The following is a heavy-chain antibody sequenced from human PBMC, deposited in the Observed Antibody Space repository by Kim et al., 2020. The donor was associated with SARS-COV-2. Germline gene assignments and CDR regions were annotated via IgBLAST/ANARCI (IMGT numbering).Heavy chain of an antibody. D-gene: IGHD3-10*01. Sequence: ASVKVSCKVSGYTLTELSMHWVRQAPGKGLEWMGGFDPEDGETIYAQKFQGRVTMTEDTSTDTAYMELSSLRSEDTAVYYCATSYPGVIITLGDYYYGMDVWGQGTTVTVSS. V-gene: IGHV1-24*01. CDR3: ATSYPGVIITLGDYYYGMDV. CDR2: FDPEDGET. CDR1: GYTLTELS. J-gene: IGHJ6*02.